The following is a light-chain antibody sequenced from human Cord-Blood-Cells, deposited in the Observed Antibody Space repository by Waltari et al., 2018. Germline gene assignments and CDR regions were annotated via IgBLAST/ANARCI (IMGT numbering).Light chain of an antibody. CDR3: MQALQTPYS. J-gene: IGKJ2*03. Sequence: DIVMTPSPLSLLVTPGEQAYTSCRSSQSLLHSNGYNYLDWYLQKPGQSPQLLIYLGSNRASGVPDRFSGSGSGTDFTLKISRVEAEDVGVYYCMQALQTPYSFGQGTKLEIK. CDR2: LGS. V-gene: IGKV2-28*01. CDR1: QSLLHSNGYNY.